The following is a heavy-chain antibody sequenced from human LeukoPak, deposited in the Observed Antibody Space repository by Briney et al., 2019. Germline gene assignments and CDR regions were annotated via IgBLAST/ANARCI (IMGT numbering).Heavy chain of an antibody. CDR2: IYYSGST. CDR1: GGSISSSSYY. CDR3: ASFSRQYWFDP. V-gene: IGHV4-39*07. Sequence: SETLSLTCTVSGGSISSSSYYWGWIRQPPGKGLEWIGSIYYSGSTYYNPSLKSRVTISVDTSKNQFSLKLSSVTAADTAVYYCASFSRQYWFDPWGQGTLVTVSS. J-gene: IGHJ5*02.